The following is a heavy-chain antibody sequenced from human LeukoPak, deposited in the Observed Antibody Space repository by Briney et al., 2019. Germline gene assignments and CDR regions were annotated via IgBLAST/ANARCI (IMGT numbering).Heavy chain of an antibody. CDR2: IYSGGST. J-gene: IGHJ5*02. V-gene: IGHV3-66*01. Sequence: GGSLRLSCAASGFTFNKYWMSWVRQAPGKGLEWVSVIYSGGSTYYADSVKGRFTISRDNSKNTLYLQMNSLRAEDTAVYYCARDPAGSGNNWFDPWGQGTLVTVSS. D-gene: IGHD3-10*01. CDR1: GFTFNKYW. CDR3: ARDPAGSGNNWFDP.